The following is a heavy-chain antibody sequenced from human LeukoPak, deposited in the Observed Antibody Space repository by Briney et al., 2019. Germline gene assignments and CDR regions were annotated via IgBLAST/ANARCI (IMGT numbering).Heavy chain of an antibody. Sequence: GGSLRLSCAASGFTFSSYSMNWVRQAPGKGLEWVSFISSSSSTIYYADSVKGRFTISRDNSKNTLFLQMNSLRAEDTAVYYCVKNNGGYFDYWGQGTLVTVSS. D-gene: IGHD1-20*01. CDR1: GFTFSSYS. CDR2: ISSSSSTI. CDR3: VKNNGGYFDY. J-gene: IGHJ4*02. V-gene: IGHV3-48*01.